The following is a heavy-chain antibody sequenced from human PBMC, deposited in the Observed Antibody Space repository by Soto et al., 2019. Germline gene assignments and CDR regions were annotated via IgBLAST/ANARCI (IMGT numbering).Heavy chain of an antibody. Sequence: PSETLSLTCTVSGGSVRSCCYYWAWIRQPPGRGREWIGRLCSSGKNYRSPSLKTRDTMSNDTSKNQCSLTVTYVAAADRAVYYCARDSPRKWPGDWFDPWGQGTLVTVSS. D-gene: IGHD5-12*01. V-gene: IGHV4-39*02. CDR2: LCSSGKN. CDR1: GGSVRSCCYY. CDR3: ARDSPRKWPGDWFDP. J-gene: IGHJ5*02.